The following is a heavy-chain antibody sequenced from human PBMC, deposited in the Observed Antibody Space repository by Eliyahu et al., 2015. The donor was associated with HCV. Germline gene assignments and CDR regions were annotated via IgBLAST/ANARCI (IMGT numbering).Heavy chain of an antibody. CDR3: ARGYTGSCIDK. D-gene: IGHD1-26*01. Sequence: QVQLVESGGGVVQPGGSLRLSCAAFGFTFSNHPMHWLRQAPGEGLEWVALISYDENNEYYLDSVKGRFTISRDNLKNMVYLQMNSLRAEDTAIYYCARGYTGSCIDKWGQGTLVTVSS. V-gene: IGHV3-30*04. J-gene: IGHJ4*02. CDR1: GFTFSNHP. CDR2: ISYDENNE.